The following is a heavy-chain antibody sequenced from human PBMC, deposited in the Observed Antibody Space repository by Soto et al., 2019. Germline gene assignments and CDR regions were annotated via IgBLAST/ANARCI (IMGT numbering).Heavy chain of an antibody. J-gene: IGHJ6*02. D-gene: IGHD3-3*01. CDR1: GATFSFSSYA. V-gene: IGHV1-69*13. Sequence: EASVKVSCKASGATFSFSSYAISWVRQAPGQGLEWMRGIIPIFGTANYAQKFQGRVTITADESTSTAYMELNNLRSEDTAVYYCARPDPTFGVVPPLYGMDVWGQGTTVTVSS. CDR3: ARPDPTFGVVPPLYGMDV. CDR2: IIPIFGTA.